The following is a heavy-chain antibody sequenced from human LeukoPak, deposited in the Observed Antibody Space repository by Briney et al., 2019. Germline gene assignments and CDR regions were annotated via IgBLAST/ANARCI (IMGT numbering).Heavy chain of an antibody. J-gene: IGHJ4*02. V-gene: IGHV3-30*04. CDR2: ISYDGSIK. D-gene: IGHD4-17*01. CDR1: GFTFSSYA. Sequence: PGGSLRLSCAASGFTFSSYAMHWVRQAPGKGLEWVAVISYDGSIKYYADSVKGRFTISRDNSKNTLYLQMNSLRAEDTAVYYCARDSAGDYRVIYFDYWGQGTLVTVSS. CDR3: ARDSAGDYRVIYFDY.